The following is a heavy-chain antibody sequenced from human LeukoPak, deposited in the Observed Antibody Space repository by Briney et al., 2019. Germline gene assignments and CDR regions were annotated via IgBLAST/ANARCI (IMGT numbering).Heavy chain of an antibody. D-gene: IGHD3-10*01. CDR3: ARDPGSGLLFDY. CDR2: ISSSGSNI. CDR1: GFTFSNYE. Sequence: GGSLRLSCAASGFTFSNYEMNWVRQAPGKGLEWVSYISSSGSNIYYADSVRGRFTISRDNAKNSLYLQMNSLRAEDTAVYYCARDPGSGLLFDYWRQRVLVAVSS. V-gene: IGHV3-48*03. J-gene: IGHJ4*02.